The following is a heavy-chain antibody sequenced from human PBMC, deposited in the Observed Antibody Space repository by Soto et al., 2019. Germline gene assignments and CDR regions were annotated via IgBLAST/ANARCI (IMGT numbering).Heavy chain of an antibody. CDR1: GGTFSSYA. V-gene: IGHV1-69*06. CDR3: ARSLYGDYVVNYDYGMDV. CDR2: IIPIFGTA. J-gene: IGHJ6*02. D-gene: IGHD4-17*01. Sequence: QVQLVQSGAEVKKPGSSVKVSCKASGGTFSSYAISWVRQAPGQGLEWMGGIIPIFGTANYAQKFQGRVTITADKSTSTAYMELSSLRSEDTAVEYCARSLYGDYVVNYDYGMDVWGQGTTVTVSS.